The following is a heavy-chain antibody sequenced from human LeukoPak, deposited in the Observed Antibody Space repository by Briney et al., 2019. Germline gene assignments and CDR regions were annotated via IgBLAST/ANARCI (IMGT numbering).Heavy chain of an antibody. D-gene: IGHD5-24*01. V-gene: IGHV3-23*01. J-gene: IGHJ4*02. CDR2: ISGGGGST. CDR3: AKVIRFSPLQPDFDY. CDR1: RYTSRRDA. Sequence: GGSLRLSSAPPRYTSRRDAISSVPQAPRKRRGCVSVISGGGGSTYYADSVKGRFISRRDNSKHTLYMQMNSLRAEDTAVYYCAKVIRFSPLQPDFDYGGQGTLVSVSS.